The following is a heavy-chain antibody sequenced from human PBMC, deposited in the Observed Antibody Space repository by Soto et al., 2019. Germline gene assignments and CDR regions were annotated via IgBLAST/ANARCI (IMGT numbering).Heavy chain of an antibody. J-gene: IGHJ4*02. CDR1: GFTFSSYW. CDR3: ARSNGEAWYSSWRYPSYFDY. Sequence: GGSLRLSCAASGFTFSSYWMSWVRQAPGKGLEWVANIKQDGSEKYYVDSVKGRFTISRDNAKNSLYLQMNSLRAEDTAVYYCARSNGEAWYSSWRYPSYFDYWGQGTLVTVSS. D-gene: IGHD6-13*01. CDR2: IKQDGSEK. V-gene: IGHV3-7*01.